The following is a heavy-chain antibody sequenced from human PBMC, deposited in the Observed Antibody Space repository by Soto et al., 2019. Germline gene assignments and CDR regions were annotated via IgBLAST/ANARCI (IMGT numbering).Heavy chain of an antibody. V-gene: IGHV3-48*02. J-gene: IGHJ4*02. Sequence: EVQLVESGGGLVQPGGSLRLSCAASGFTFSSYSMNWVRQAPGKGLEWVSYISSSSSTIYYADSVKGRFTISRDNAKNSLYLQMNSLRDADTAVYYCARDPPRWTTAGSGFDYWGQGTLVTVSS. D-gene: IGHD4-17*01. CDR2: ISSSSSTI. CDR1: GFTFSSYS. CDR3: ARDPPRWTTAGSGFDY.